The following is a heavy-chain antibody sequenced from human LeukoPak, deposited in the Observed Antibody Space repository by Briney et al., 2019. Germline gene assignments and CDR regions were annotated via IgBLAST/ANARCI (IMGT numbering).Heavy chain of an antibody. Sequence: GASVKVSCKASGYTFTSYDINWVRQATGQGLEWMGWMNPNSGNTGYAQKFQGRVTMTRNTSISTAYMELSSLRSKDTAVYYCARAGARQIAAVGYWGQGTLVTVSS. J-gene: IGHJ4*02. CDR3: ARAGARQIAAVGY. CDR2: MNPNSGNT. D-gene: IGHD6-13*01. V-gene: IGHV1-8*01. CDR1: GYTFTSYD.